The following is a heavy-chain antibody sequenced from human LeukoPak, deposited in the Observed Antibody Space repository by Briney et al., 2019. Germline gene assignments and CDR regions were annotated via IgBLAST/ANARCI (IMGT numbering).Heavy chain of an antibody. V-gene: IGHV4-39*01. J-gene: IGHJ4*02. CDR1: GGSISSSSYY. Sequence: SETLSLTCTVSGGSISSSSYYWGWIRQPPGKGREWIGSTYYSGSTYYNPSLKRRVTISVDTSKNQFSLKLSSVTAADTAVYYCAGHDYYDSSGYRFDYWGQGTLVTVSS. CDR2: TYYSGST. CDR3: AGHDYYDSSGYRFDY. D-gene: IGHD3-22*01.